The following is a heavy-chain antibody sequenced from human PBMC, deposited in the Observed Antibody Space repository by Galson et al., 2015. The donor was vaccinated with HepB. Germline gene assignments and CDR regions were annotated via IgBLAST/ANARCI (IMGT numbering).Heavy chain of an antibody. D-gene: IGHD2-2*01. V-gene: IGHV1-69*13. Sequence: SVKVSCKASGGTFSSYAISWVRQAPGQGLEWMGGIIPIFGTANYAQKFQGRVTITADESTSTAYMELSSLRSEDTAVYYCARGSTSCYPLCPDDYWGQGTLVTVSS. CDR1: GGTFSSYA. J-gene: IGHJ4*02. CDR2: IIPIFGTA. CDR3: ARGSTSCYPLCPDDY.